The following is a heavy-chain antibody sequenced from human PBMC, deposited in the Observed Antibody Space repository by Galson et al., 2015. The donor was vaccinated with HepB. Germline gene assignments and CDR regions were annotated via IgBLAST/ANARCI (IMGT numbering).Heavy chain of an antibody. Sequence: SLRLSCAASGFTFSSYWMSWVRQAPGKGLEWVANIKQDGSEKYYVDSVKGRFTISRDNAKNSLYLQMNSLRAEDTAVYYCARDLGGYDYPFDYWGQGTLVTVSS. V-gene: IGHV3-7*01. CDR2: IKQDGSEK. J-gene: IGHJ4*02. CDR3: ARDLGGYDYPFDY. CDR1: GFTFSSYW. D-gene: IGHD5-12*01.